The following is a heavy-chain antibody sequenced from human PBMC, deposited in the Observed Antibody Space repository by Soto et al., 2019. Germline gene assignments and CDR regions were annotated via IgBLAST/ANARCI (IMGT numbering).Heavy chain of an antibody. V-gene: IGHV3-13*04. CDR3: ARGGIPPGYGLDV. CDR2: IGIADNR. J-gene: IGHJ6*02. CDR1: GFTFSSYD. D-gene: IGHD6-13*01. Sequence: PGGSLRLSCAASGFTFSSYDMHWVRQGTGQGLEWVSTIGIADNRYYLGSVTGRFTISRDDAENPLYLQMNNLKAGDTAVYYCARGGIPPGYGLDVWGQGTTVTVSS.